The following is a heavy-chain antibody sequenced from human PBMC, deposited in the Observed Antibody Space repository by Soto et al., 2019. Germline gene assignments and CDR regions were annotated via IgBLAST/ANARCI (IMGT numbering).Heavy chain of an antibody. Sequence: DVQLLESGGGLVQPGGSLRLSCAASGFTFNRFAMTWVRQAPGKGLEWVSTIGASGDNTFHADSVKGRFTISRDNSGDTLFLQMNRLRAEDTALYYCAKLGYCSGGTCYLDYYNGLDVWGQGTTVTVSS. J-gene: IGHJ6*02. D-gene: IGHD2-15*01. CDR3: AKLGYCSGGTCYLDYYNGLDV. CDR2: IGASGDNT. CDR1: GFTFNRFA. V-gene: IGHV3-23*01.